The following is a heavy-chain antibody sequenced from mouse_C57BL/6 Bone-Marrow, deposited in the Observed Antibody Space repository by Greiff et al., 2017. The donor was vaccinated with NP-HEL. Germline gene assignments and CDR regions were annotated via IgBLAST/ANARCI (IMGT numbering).Heavy chain of an antibody. V-gene: IGHV1-82*01. CDR1: GYAFSSSW. J-gene: IGHJ3*01. D-gene: IGHD2-5*01. CDR3: ARESNYEGAWFAY. Sequence: VKLMESGPELVKPGASVKISCKASGYAFSSSWMNWVKQRPGKGLEWIGRIYPGDGDTNYNGKFKGKATLTADKSSSTAYMQLSSLTSEDSAVYFCARESNYEGAWFAYWGQGTLVTVSA. CDR2: IYPGDGDT.